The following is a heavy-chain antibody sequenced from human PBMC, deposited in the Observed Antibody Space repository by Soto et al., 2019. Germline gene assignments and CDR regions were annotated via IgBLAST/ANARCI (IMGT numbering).Heavy chain of an antibody. CDR3: ARDGLLGPLGVYNWFDP. CDR2: ISSSGSTI. Sequence: PGGSLRLSCASSGFTFSDYYMSLIRQAPGKGLEWVSYISSSGSTIYYADSVKGRFTISRDNAKNSLYLQMNSLRAEDTAVYYCARDGLLGPLGVYNWFDPWGQGTLVTVSS. CDR1: GFTFSDYY. V-gene: IGHV3-11*01. D-gene: IGHD3-3*01. J-gene: IGHJ5*02.